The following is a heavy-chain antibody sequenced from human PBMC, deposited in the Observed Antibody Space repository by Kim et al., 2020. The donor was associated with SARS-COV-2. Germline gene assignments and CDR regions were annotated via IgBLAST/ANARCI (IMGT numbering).Heavy chain of an antibody. D-gene: IGHD6-13*01. CDR3: ARGGSYSFEY. Sequence: GGSLRLSCVASGFMFSDYWMRWVRHSPGKGLEWVADLDQAGTDKHYMESVKGRFTISRDNARNSLFLQMNSLRAEDAALYYCARGGSYSFEYWIQGTLVTVSS. V-gene: IGHV3-7*01. CDR1: GFMFSDYW. CDR2: LDQAGTDK. J-gene: IGHJ4*02.